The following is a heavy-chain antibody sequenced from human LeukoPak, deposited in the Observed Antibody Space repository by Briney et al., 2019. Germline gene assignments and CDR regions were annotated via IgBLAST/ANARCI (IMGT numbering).Heavy chain of an antibody. Sequence: GASVKVSCKASGYTFTGYYMHWVRQAPGQGLEWMGWINPNSGGTNYAQKFQGRVTMTKDTSISTAYMELSRLRFDDTAVYYCARWVSYSNYYFDYWGQGTLVTVSS. J-gene: IGHJ4*02. CDR3: ARWVSYSNYYFDY. D-gene: IGHD4-11*01. CDR1: GYTFTGYY. CDR2: INPNSGGT. V-gene: IGHV1-2*02.